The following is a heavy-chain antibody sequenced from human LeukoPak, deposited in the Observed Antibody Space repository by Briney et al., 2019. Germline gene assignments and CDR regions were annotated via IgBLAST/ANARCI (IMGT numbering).Heavy chain of an antibody. CDR1: GFTFSSSS. Sequence: GGCLRVSCVASGFTFSSSSMSCGCEVPGKRLGWGSGISASGGSTHYADSVRGRFTLSRDNSKNTLYVQMNSLRDEDTPVYYCAQEGVGHSYGYYFDYWGQGTLVAVSS. CDR2: ISASGGST. V-gene: IGHV3-23*01. CDR3: AQEGVGHSYGYYFDY. D-gene: IGHD3-16*02. J-gene: IGHJ4*02.